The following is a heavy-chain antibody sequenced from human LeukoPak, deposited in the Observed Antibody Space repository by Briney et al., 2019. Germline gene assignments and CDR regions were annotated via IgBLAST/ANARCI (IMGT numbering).Heavy chain of an antibody. D-gene: IGHD1-26*01. Sequence: GGSLRLSCAASGITFSSYAMSWVSQAPGKGLEWVSGISGSGVSTYYADSVKGRFTISRDNSKNTLYLQMNNLRGEDTAEYYCAKDMELASWGQGTLVTVSS. CDR2: ISGSGVST. CDR1: GITFSSYA. J-gene: IGHJ5*02. CDR3: AKDMELAS. V-gene: IGHV3-23*01.